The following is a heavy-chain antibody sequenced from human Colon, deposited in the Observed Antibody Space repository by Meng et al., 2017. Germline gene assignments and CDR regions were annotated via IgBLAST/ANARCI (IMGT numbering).Heavy chain of an antibody. Sequence: VQLLESGPGMVKPSDTLSLTCIISGADLDTYFYDWIRQPPGKGMEWIGHVDYSGSAKFNPSLKNRGSMSVDRSKNQVSLKLTSMTAADTAVYYCARCGIGINTSCSYWGRGTLVTVSS. D-gene: IGHD2-2*01. V-gene: IGHV4-59*08. CDR1: GADLDTYF. CDR2: VDYSGSA. CDR3: ARCGIGINTSCSY. J-gene: IGHJ4*02.